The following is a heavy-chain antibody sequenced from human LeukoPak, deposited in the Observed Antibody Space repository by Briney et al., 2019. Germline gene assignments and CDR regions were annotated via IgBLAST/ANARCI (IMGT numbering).Heavy chain of an antibody. Sequence: GGSLRLSCGASDFTFRSYEMNWVRQAPGKGLEWVSYISSSGSTIYYADSVKGRFTISRDNANNLLYLQMNSLRAEDTAVYYCARESFAARWDWGQGTLVTVSS. D-gene: IGHD6-6*01. V-gene: IGHV3-48*03. CDR1: DFTFRSYE. CDR3: ARESFAARWD. J-gene: IGHJ4*02. CDR2: ISSSGSTI.